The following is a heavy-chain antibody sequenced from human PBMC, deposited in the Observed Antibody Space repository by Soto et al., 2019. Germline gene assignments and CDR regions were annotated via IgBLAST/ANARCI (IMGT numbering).Heavy chain of an antibody. Sequence: GASVKVSCKASGYTISNYAMSWLRQAPGQGLEWMGWISAYNGHTNYAQKLQGRVTMTTDTSTSTAYMELRSLRSDDTAVYYCAKCSASCYNGFDYWGQGTLVTVSS. V-gene: IGHV1-18*04. D-gene: IGHD2-2*02. CDR1: GYTISNYA. CDR3: AKCSASCYNGFDY. CDR2: ISAYNGHT. J-gene: IGHJ4*02.